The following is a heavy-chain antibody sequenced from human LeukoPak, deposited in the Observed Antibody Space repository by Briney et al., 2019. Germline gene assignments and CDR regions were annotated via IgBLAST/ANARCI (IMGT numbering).Heavy chain of an antibody. J-gene: IGHJ4*02. Sequence: PGGSLRLPCAASGFTFSSYGMHWVRQAPGKGLEWVAFIRYDGSNKYYADSVKGRFTISRDNSKNTLYLQMNSLRAEDTAVYYCARDPGYYDSSGYKYYFDYWGQGTLVTVSS. V-gene: IGHV3-30*02. D-gene: IGHD3-22*01. CDR3: ARDPGYYDSSGYKYYFDY. CDR1: GFTFSSYG. CDR2: IRYDGSNK.